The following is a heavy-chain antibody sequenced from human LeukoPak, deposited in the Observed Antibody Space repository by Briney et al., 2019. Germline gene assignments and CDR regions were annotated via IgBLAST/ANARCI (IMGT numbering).Heavy chain of an antibody. D-gene: IGHD1-1*01. CDR3: ARDVFFRGYTTDY. CDR2: VNPVSGST. J-gene: IGHJ4*02. Sequence: ASVKVSCKASGYTFSSYYMHWVRQAPGQGPEWMGTVNPVSGSTTYAQKFQGRVTMTRDMSTSTVYMEVSSLNSEDTAVYCCARDVFFRGYTTDYWGQGTLITVSS. CDR1: GYTFSSYY. V-gene: IGHV1-46*01.